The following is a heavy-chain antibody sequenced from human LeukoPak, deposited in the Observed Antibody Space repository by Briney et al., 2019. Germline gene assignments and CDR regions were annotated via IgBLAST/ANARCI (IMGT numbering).Heavy chain of an antibody. J-gene: IGHJ5*02. CDR1: GGSISSSSYY. V-gene: IGHV4-39*07. Sequence: PSETLSLTCTVSGGSISSSSYYWGWIRQPPGKGLEWIGSIYYSGSTYYNPSLKSRVTISVDTSKNQFSLKLSSVTAADTAVYYCARAKKGYYDFWSGYRNWFDPWGQGTLVTVSS. D-gene: IGHD3-3*01. CDR2: IYYSGST. CDR3: ARAKKGYYDFWSGYRNWFDP.